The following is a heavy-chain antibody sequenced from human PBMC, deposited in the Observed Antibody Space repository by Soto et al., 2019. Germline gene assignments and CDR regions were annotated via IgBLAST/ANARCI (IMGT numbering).Heavy chain of an antibody. D-gene: IGHD5-12*01. J-gene: IGHJ6*03. CDR1: GFTFSSYA. Sequence: GGSLRLSCAASGFTFSSYAMHWVRQAPGKGLEYVSAISSNGGSTYYANSVKGRFTISRDNSKNTLYLQMGSLRAEDMAVYYCARVFSGYVKKVVPYYYMDVWGKGTTVTVSS. V-gene: IGHV3-64*01. CDR3: ARVFSGYVKKVVPYYYMDV. CDR2: ISSNGGST.